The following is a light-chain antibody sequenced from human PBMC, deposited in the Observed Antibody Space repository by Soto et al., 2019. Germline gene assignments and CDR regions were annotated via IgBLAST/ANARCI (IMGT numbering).Light chain of an antibody. Sequence: QSALTQPASVSGSPGQSITISCAGTSSDVGRYTYVSWYQQHPGKAPKLIIYDVYNRSSGVSNRFSGSKSGNTASLTISGLQAEDEADYYCTSYTSTSTPYVFGGGTKVTVL. J-gene: IGLJ1*01. CDR3: TSYTSTSTPYV. CDR2: DVY. CDR1: SSDVGRYTY. V-gene: IGLV2-14*01.